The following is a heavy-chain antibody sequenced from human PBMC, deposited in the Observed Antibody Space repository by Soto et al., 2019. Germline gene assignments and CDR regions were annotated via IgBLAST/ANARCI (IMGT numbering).Heavy chain of an antibody. CDR3: AKDIRDGYSHDAFDI. CDR1: GFTFSSCG. Sequence: GGSLRLSCAASGFTFSSCGMHWVRQAPGKGLEWVAVISYDGSNKYYADSVKGRFTISRDNSKNTLYLQMNSLRAEDTAVYYCAKDIRDGYSHDAFDIWGQGTMVTVSS. V-gene: IGHV3-30*18. D-gene: IGHD4-4*01. CDR2: ISYDGSNK. J-gene: IGHJ3*02.